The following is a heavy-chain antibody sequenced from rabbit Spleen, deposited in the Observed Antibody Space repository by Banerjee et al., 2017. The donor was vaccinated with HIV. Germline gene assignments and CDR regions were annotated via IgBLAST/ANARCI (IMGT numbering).Heavy chain of an antibody. V-gene: IGHV1S43*01. CDR3: ARDGAGGSYFAL. Sequence: QLEESGGGLVQPEGSLTLTCTASGLSFSSRYYMHWVRQAPGKGLEWIACIEPSSGTTWYANWVNGRFSISRENAQNTVFLQMTSLTAADTATYFCARDGAGGSYFALWGPGTLVTVS. D-gene: IGHD8-1*01. CDR2: IEPSSGTT. J-gene: IGHJ4*01. CDR1: GLSFSSRYY.